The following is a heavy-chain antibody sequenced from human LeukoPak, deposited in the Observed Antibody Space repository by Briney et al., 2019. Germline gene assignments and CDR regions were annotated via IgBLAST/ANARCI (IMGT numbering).Heavy chain of an antibody. CDR2: IYYSGSI. V-gene: IGHV4-31*03. J-gene: IGHJ5*02. CDR1: GGSISSGGYY. CDR3: ARGSNAGNWFDP. Sequence: SETLSLTCTVSGGSISSGGYYWSWIRQHPGKGLEWIAYIYYSGSIYYNPSLKSRVTISVDASKNQFSLKLTSVTAADTAVYYCARGSNAGNWFDPWGQGTLVTVSS. D-gene: IGHD4/OR15-4a*01.